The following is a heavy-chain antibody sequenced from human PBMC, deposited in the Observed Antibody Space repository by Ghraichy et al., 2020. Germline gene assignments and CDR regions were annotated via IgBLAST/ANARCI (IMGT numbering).Heavy chain of an antibody. D-gene: IGHD3-22*01. Sequence: GGSLRLSCAASGFTFSSYGMHWVRQAPGKGLEWVAVIWYDGSNKYYADSVKGRFTISRDNSKNTLYLQMNSLRAEDTAVYYCARDTNYYDSSGEGYYFDYWGQGTLVTVSS. V-gene: IGHV3-33*01. CDR2: IWYDGSNK. CDR1: GFTFSSYG. CDR3: ARDTNYYDSSGEGYYFDY. J-gene: IGHJ4*02.